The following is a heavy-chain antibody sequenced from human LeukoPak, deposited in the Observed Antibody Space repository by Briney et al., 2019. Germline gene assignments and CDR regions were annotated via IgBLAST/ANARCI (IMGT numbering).Heavy chain of an antibody. CDR2: ISWNSGYT. CDR3: AKGEFGGVNY. V-gene: IGHV3-9*01. Sequence: GRSLRLSCAGSGFIFDDYDMYWVRHPPGKGLEWVSGISWNSGYTGYADSVKGRFTISRDDAKNSLYLQMNSLRAEDTALYYCAKGEFGGVNYWGQGTLVTVSS. J-gene: IGHJ4*02. CDR1: GFIFDDYD. D-gene: IGHD3-3*01.